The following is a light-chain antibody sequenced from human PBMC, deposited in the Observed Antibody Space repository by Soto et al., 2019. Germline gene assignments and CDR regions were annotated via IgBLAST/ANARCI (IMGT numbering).Light chain of an antibody. CDR1: QSVSSSY. CDR3: QQSYTSWWT. Sequence: EIVLTQSPGTLSLSPGERAPLSCRARQSVSSSYLAWYQQNPGQAPRLLIYGASSRATGIPDRFSGSGSGTDFTLTISSLQPEDFATYYCQQSYTSWWTFGQGTKVDIK. V-gene: IGKV3-20*01. CDR2: GAS. J-gene: IGKJ1*01.